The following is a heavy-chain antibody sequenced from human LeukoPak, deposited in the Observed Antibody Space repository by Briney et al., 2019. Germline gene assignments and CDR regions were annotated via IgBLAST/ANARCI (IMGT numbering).Heavy chain of an antibody. J-gene: IGHJ4*02. CDR3: ARGNDFWSGYYNGYFDY. D-gene: IGHD3-3*01. CDR2: IYYSGST. V-gene: IGHV4-39*07. Sequence: SETLSLTCTVSGGSISSSSYYWGWIRQPPGKGLEWIGSIYYSGSTYYNPSLKSRVTISVDTSKNQFSLKLSSVTAADTAVYYCARGNDFWSGYYNGYFDYWGQGTLVTVSS. CDR1: GGSISSSSYY.